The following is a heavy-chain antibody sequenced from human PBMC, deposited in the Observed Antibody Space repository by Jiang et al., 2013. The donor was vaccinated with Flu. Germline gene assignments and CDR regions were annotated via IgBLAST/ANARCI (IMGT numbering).Heavy chain of an antibody. D-gene: IGHD4-17*01. V-gene: IGHV5-51*01. CDR2: IYPGDSDT. CDR3: ASLNDYGDYLQHAFDI. Sequence: SLKISCKGSGYSFTSYWIGWVRQMPGKGLEWMGIIYPGDSDTRYSPSFQGQVTISADKSISTAYLQWSSLKASDTAMYYCASLNDYGDYLQHAFDIWGQGTMVTVSS. CDR1: GYSFTSYW. J-gene: IGHJ3*02.